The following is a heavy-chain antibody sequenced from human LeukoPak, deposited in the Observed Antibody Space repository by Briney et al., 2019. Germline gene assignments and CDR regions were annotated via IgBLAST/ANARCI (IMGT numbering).Heavy chain of an antibody. CDR2: MNPNSGNT. J-gene: IGHJ5*02. D-gene: IGHD4-11*01. CDR3: ARGRATVTTHWFDP. Sequence: GASVKVSCQASGYTFTNYDINWVRLATGRGLAWLGWMNPNSGNTGYAQKFQGRVTITRNTSISTAYMELRSLTSEDTAVYYCARGRATVTTHWFDPWGQGTLVTVSS. CDR1: GYTFTNYD. V-gene: IGHV1-8*03.